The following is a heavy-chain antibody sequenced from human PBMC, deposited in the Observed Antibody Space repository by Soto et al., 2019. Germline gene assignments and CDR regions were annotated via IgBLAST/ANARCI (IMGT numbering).Heavy chain of an antibody. Sequence: SQTLSLTCAISGDSVSSNSAAWNWIRQSPSRGLEWLGRTYCRSKCYNEYAVSVKSRITINPDTSKNQFSLKLSSVTAADTAVYYCARWGGGDKRYYYYYGMDVWGQGTTVTVSS. J-gene: IGHJ6*02. CDR3: ARWGGGDKRYYYYYGMDV. CDR1: GDSVSSNSAA. V-gene: IGHV6-1*01. D-gene: IGHD2-21*02. CDR2: TYCRSKCYN.